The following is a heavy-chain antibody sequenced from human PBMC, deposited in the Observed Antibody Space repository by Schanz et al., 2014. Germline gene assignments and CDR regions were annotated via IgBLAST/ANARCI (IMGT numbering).Heavy chain of an antibody. CDR2: ISCAGSNK. CDR3: AKVAPAATYLDS. V-gene: IGHV3-30*18. Sequence: QVQLVESGGGVVQPGRSLRLSCAASGFNFSSYGMHWVRQAPGKGLQWVALISCAGSNKYHAESVKGRFTISRDNAKNSLFLQMNSLSAEDTAVYYCAKVAPAATYLDSWGLGTLVTVSS. D-gene: IGHD2-2*01. J-gene: IGHJ4*02. CDR1: GFNFSSYG.